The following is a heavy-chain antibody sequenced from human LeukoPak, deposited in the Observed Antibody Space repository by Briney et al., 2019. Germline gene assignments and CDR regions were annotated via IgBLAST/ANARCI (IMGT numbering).Heavy chain of an antibody. CDR2: IYSGGST. J-gene: IGHJ4*02. Sequence: GGSLRLSCAASGFIFSSYGMSWVRQAPGKGLEWVSVIYSGGSTYYADSVKGRFTISRDNSKSTLYIQMNSLRAEDTAVYYCARAKPKNMVRGLIMRRESRYYFDYWGQGTLVTVSS. D-gene: IGHD3-10*01. CDR3: ARAKPKNMVRGLIMRRESRYYFDY. V-gene: IGHV3-53*01. CDR1: GFIFSSYG.